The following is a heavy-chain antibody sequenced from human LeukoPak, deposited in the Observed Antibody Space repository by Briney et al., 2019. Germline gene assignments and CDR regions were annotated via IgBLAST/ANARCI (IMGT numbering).Heavy chain of an antibody. D-gene: IGHD3-9*01. Sequence: SETLSLTCAVYGGSFSGYYWSWIRQPPGKGLEWIGEINHSGSTNYNPSLTSRVTISVDTSKNQFSLKLSSVTAADTAVYYCARGRNFDRLGYWGQGTLVTVSS. CDR2: INHSGST. CDR3: ARGRNFDRLGY. J-gene: IGHJ4*02. CDR1: GGSFSGYY. V-gene: IGHV4-34*01.